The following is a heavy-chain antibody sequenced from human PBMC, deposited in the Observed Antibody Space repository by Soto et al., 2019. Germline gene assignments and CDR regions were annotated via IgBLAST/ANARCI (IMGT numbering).Heavy chain of an antibody. D-gene: IGHD5-12*01. V-gene: IGHV1-18*01. CDR3: ARGMVATWQNFGGPYDDY. CDR2: ISAYNGNT. Sequence: ASVKVSCKASGYTFTSYGISWVRQAPGQGLEWMGWISAYNGNTNYAQKLQGRVTMTTDTSTSTAYMELRSLRSDDTAVYYCARGMVATWQNFGGPYDDYWGQGTLVTAPQ. J-gene: IGHJ4*02. CDR1: GYTFTSYG.